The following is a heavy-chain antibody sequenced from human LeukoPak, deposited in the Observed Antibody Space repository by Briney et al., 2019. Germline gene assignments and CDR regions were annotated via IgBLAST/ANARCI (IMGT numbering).Heavy chain of an antibody. D-gene: IGHD3-10*01. CDR3: ARGPPVFYYGSGSYPFDY. CDR1: GGSFSAYY. Sequence: ETLSLTCAVYGGSFSAYYWSWIRQPPGKGLEWIGEINHSGITNYNPPLKSRVTVSVDTSKNQFSLKLSSVTAADTAVYYCARGPPVFYYGSGSYPFDYWGQGTLVTVSS. J-gene: IGHJ4*02. V-gene: IGHV4-34*01. CDR2: INHSGIT.